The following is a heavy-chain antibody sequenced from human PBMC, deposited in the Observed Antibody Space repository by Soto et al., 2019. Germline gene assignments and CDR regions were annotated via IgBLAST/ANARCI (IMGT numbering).Heavy chain of an antibody. CDR2: ISAYNGYT. V-gene: IGHV1-18*01. D-gene: IGHD2-21*01. Sequence: QVQLVQSGAEVKEPGASVKVSFQASGYTFINYGITWVRQAPGQGLEWIGWISAYNGYTNYAQKFQGRVTMTTDTFTRTVDMKLRSLRSDDTAIYYGARDSLAHCGGECGYLWWGQGTLVTVSS. J-gene: IGHJ4*02. CDR3: ARDSLAHCGGECGYLW. CDR1: GYTFINYG.